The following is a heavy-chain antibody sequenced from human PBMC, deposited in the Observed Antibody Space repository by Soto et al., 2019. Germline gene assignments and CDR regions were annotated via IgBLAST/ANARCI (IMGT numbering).Heavy chain of an antibody. D-gene: IGHD5-18*01. J-gene: IGHJ4*02. Sequence: SYTLALTCTVSVGSVCIGSVDGVWIRHPPGKGLEWIGYIYYSGSTNYNPSLKSRVTISVDTSKNQFSLKLSSVTAADTAVYYCARVLRAAMVTDPFYDYRGQGTLVTVYS. CDR1: VGSVCIGSVD. CDR3: ARVLRAAMVTDPFYDY. V-gene: IGHV4-61*01. CDR2: IYYSGST.